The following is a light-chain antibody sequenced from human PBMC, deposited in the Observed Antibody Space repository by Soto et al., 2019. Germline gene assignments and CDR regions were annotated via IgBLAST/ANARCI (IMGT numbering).Light chain of an antibody. J-gene: IGKJ1*01. V-gene: IGKV1-5*03. CDR3: QHYNSYSEA. CDR2: KAS. CDR1: QSIRSW. Sequence: DIQMTQSPSTLSASVGDRVTITCRASQSIRSWLAWYQQKPGKAPNLLIYKASSLASGVPSRFSGSGSGTEFTLTISSLQPDDFATYYCQHYNSYSEAFGQGTKVDI.